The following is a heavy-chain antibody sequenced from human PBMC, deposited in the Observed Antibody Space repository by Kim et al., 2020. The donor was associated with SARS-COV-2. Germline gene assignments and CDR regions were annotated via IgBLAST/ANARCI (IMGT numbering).Heavy chain of an antibody. CDR3: ARGRAGLLWFGELLYRTDYYYYGMDV. CDR2: TRNKANSYNT. D-gene: IGHD3-10*01. V-gene: IGHV3-72*01. Sequence: GGSLRLSCAASGFTFSDHYMDWVRQAPGKGLEWVGRTRNKANSYNTEYAASVKGRFTISRDDSKNSLYLQMNSLKTEDTAVYYCARGRAGLLWFGELLYRTDYYYYGMDVWGQGTTVTVSS. J-gene: IGHJ6*02. CDR1: GFTFSDHY.